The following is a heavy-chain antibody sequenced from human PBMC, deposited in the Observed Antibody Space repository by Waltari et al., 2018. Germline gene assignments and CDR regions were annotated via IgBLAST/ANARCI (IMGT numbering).Heavy chain of an antibody. V-gene: IGHV4-30-4*08. J-gene: IGHJ6*03. Sequence: QVQLRESGPGLVKPSQTLSLTCSVSGGSVSSGLHYWSWIRQSPGEGLEWIGYIDHTGTTFSHPSRRGRLTLSVDTSNSQSSLKLTSVTAADTAVYYCARVVKYYDSFGFPSDYMDVWGKGTTVIVSS. D-gene: IGHD3-22*01. CDR2: IDHTGTT. CDR1: GGSVSSGLHY. CDR3: ARVVKYYDSFGFPSDYMDV.